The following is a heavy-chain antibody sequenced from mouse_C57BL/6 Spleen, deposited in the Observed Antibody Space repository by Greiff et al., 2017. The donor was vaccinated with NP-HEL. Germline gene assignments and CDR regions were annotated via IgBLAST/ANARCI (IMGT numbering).Heavy chain of an antibody. V-gene: IGHV1-20*01. CDR2: INPYNGDT. J-gene: IGHJ4*01. CDR3: ARSNYYGSVAMDY. D-gene: IGHD1-1*01. Sequence: EVQLQQSGPELVKPGDSVKISCKASGYSFTGYFMNWVMQSHGKSLEWIGRINPYNGDTFYNQKFKGKATLTVDKSSSTAHMELRSLTSEDSAVYYCARSNYYGSVAMDYWGQGTSVTVSS. CDR1: GYSFTGYF.